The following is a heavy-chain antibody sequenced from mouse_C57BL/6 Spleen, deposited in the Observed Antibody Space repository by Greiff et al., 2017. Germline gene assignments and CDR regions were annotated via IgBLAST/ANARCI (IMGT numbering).Heavy chain of an antibody. J-gene: IGHJ2*01. CDR3: ARRDGYYFDY. CDR2: ISSGGSYT. Sequence: EVKLVESGGDLVKPGGSLKLSCAASGFTFSSYGMSWVRQTPDKRLEWVATISSGGSYTYYPDSVKGRFTISRDKAKNTLYLQMSSLKSEDTAMYYCARRDGYYFDYWGQGTTLTVSS. CDR1: GFTFSSYG. V-gene: IGHV5-6*02.